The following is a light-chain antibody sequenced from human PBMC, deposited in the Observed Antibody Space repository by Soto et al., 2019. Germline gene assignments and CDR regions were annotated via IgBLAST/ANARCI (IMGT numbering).Light chain of an antibody. V-gene: IGLV3-21*04. CDR3: QLWDVGSDHYV. J-gene: IGLJ1*01. CDR1: NIGDKL. Sequence: SYELTQPPSVSVAPGETARISCEGNNIGDKLVHWYQQRPGQAPVLVMYFDSERPSGIPERFSGSNSGNTATLIITRVEAGDEADYYCQLWDVGSDHYVCGSGTKLTVL. CDR2: FDS.